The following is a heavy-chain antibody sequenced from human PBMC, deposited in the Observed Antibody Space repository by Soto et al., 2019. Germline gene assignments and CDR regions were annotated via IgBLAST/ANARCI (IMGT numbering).Heavy chain of an antibody. Sequence: QVQLVESGGGVVQPGRSLRLSCAASGFTFSSYAMHWVRQAPGKGLEWVAVMSYDGSNKYYADSVKGRFTISRDNSKNTLYLQMNSLRAEDTAVYYCARPLWRDDYNWGYFDFWGRGTLVTVSS. J-gene: IGHJ2*01. CDR1: GFTFSSYA. D-gene: IGHD4-4*01. CDR2: MSYDGSNK. CDR3: ARPLWRDDYNWGYFDF. V-gene: IGHV3-30-3*01.